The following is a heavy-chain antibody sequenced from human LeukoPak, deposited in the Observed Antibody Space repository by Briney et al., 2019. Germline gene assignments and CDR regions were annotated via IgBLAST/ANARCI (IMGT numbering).Heavy chain of an antibody. J-gene: IGHJ4*02. Sequence: GRSLRPSCAASGFTFSSYAMHWVRQAPGKGLEWVAVISYDGSNKYYADSVKGRFTISRDNSKNTLYLQMNSLRAEDTAVYYCARSYSGIYSFFDYWGQGTLVTVSS. CDR3: ARSYSGIYSFFDY. V-gene: IGHV3-30-3*01. CDR1: GFTFSSYA. CDR2: ISYDGSNK. D-gene: IGHD1-26*01.